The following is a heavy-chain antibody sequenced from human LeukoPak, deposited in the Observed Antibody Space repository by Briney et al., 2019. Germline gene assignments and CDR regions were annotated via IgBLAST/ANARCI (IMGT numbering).Heavy chain of an antibody. CDR1: GFTFSSYA. CDR2: ISGSGGST. CDR3: VRFGYSGYDFDY. V-gene: IGHV3-23*01. D-gene: IGHD5-12*01. J-gene: IGHJ4*02. Sequence: PGGSLRLSCAASGFTFSSYAMSWVRQAPGKGLEWVSAISGSGGSTYYADSVKGRFTISRDNSKNTLYLQMNSLRAEDTAVYYCVRFGYSGYDFDYWGQGTLVTVSS.